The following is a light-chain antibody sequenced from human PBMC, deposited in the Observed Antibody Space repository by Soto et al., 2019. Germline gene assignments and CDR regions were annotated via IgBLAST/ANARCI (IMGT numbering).Light chain of an antibody. J-gene: IGKJ1*01. V-gene: IGKV1-5*03. Sequence: RSKSWLACYQQKPGKAPKLLIYKASSLESGFPSRFSGSGSGTESTLTISSLQPDDFATYYCQQYNSYWTFGQGTKVDIK. CDR2: KAS. CDR1: RSKSW. CDR3: QQYNSYWT.